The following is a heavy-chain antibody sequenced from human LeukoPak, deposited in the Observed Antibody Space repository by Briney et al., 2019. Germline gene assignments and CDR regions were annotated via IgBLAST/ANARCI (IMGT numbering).Heavy chain of an antibody. CDR2: ISYDGSNK. D-gene: IGHD6-13*01. J-gene: IGHJ4*02. CDR3: AKVTLSRQQLVRGPSDY. V-gene: IGHV3-30*18. Sequence: GGSLRLSCAASGFTFSSYGMHWVRQAPGKGLEWVAVISYDGSNKYCVDSVKGRFTISRDNSKNTLYLQMNSLRAEDTAVYYCAKVTLSRQQLVRGPSDYWGQGTLVTVSS. CDR1: GFTFSSYG.